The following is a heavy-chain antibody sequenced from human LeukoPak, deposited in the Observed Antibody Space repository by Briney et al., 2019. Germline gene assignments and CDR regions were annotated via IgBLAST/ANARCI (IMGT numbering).Heavy chain of an antibody. CDR2: YFFPGST. V-gene: IGHV4-59*08. CDR1: GDSLSGHY. Sequence: PSDTLSLPCILSGDSLSGHYWSWLRQPPGKGREWIGYYFFPGSTKYNPRLNSLVTISGDANKNQFSVKLYSVTAADTAVYYCARHRQSDADAFDFWGQGTMVTVSS. CDR3: ARHRQSDADAFDF. J-gene: IGHJ3*01.